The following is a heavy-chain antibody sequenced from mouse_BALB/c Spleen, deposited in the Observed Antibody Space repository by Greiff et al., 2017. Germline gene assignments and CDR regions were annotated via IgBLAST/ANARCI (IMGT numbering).Heavy chain of an antibody. CDR1: GFTFTDYY. CDR3: ARAELAYYAMDY. Sequence: EVMLVESGGGLVQPGGSLRLSCATSGFTFTDYYMSWVRQPPGKALEWLGFIRNKANGYTTEYSASVKGRFTISRDNSQSILYLQMNTLRAEDSATYYCARAELAYYAMDYWGQGTSVTVSS. D-gene: IGHD4-1*01. J-gene: IGHJ4*01. V-gene: IGHV7-3*02. CDR2: IRNKANGYTT.